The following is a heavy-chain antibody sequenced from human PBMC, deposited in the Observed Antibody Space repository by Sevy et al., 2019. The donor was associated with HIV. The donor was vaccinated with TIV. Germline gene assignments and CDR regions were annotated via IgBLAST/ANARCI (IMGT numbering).Heavy chain of an antibody. CDR1: GFTVSSNY. J-gene: IGHJ5*02. V-gene: IGHV3-53*01. Sequence: GGSLRLSCAASGFTVSSNYMSWVRQAPGKGLEWVSVIYSGGSTYYADSVKGRFTISRDNSKNTLYLQMNILRAEDTAVYYCAREGSWGWFDPWGQGTLVTVSS. CDR2: IYSGGST. CDR3: AREGSWGWFDP. D-gene: IGHD3-10*01.